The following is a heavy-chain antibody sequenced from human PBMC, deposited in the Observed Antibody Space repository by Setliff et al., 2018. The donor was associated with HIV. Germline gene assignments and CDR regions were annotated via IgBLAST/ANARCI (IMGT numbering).Heavy chain of an antibody. V-gene: IGHV1-3*01. J-gene: IGHJ6*03. CDR3: ARAAISTIFGVGKSPHNYYRDV. CDR1: GYTFTSYA. Sequence: ASVKVSCKASGYTFTSYAMHWVRQAPGQRLEWMGWINAGNGNTKYSQKFQGRVTITRDTSASTAYMELSSLRSEDTAVYYCARAAISTIFGVGKSPHNYYRDVWGKGTTVTVSS. CDR2: INAGNGNT. D-gene: IGHD3-3*01.